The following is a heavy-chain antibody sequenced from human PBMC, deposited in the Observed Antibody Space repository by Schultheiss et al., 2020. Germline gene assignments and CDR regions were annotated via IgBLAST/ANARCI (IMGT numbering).Heavy chain of an antibody. CDR2: ISGSGGST. D-gene: IGHD6-13*01. Sequence: GESLKISCAASGFTFSSYAMSWVRQAPGKGLEWVSAISGSGGSTYYADSVKGRFTISRDDSKNTLYLQMNSLKTEDTAVYYCTTDPAIAAAGTNWFDPWGQGTLVTVSS. V-gene: IGHV3-23*01. CDR1: GFTFSSYA. J-gene: IGHJ5*02. CDR3: TTDPAIAAAGTNWFDP.